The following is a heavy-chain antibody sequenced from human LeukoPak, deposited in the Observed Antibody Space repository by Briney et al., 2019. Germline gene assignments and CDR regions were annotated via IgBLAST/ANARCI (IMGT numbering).Heavy chain of an antibody. V-gene: IGHV4-59*01. D-gene: IGHD6-13*01. J-gene: IGHJ6*03. CDR3: ARDAQQQLGYYYYYYMDV. CDR2: IYYSGST. CDR1: GGSISSYY. Sequence: SETLSLTCTVSGGSISSYYWSWIRQPPGKGLEWIGYIYYSGSTNYNPSLKSRVTISVDTSKNQFSLKLSSVTAADTAAYYCARDAQQQLGYYYYYYMDVWGKGTTVTVSS.